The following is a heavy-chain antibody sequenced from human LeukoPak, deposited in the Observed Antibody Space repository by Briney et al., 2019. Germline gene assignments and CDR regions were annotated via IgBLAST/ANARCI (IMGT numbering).Heavy chain of an antibody. Sequence: GGSLRLSCAASGFTFSSYAMSWVRQAPGKGLEWVSAISGSGGSTYYADSVKGRFTISRDNSKNTLYLQMNSLRAEDTAVYYCAKDTQPKRITIFGVVNFHYYGMDVWGQGTTVTVS. J-gene: IGHJ6*02. CDR1: GFTFSSYA. V-gene: IGHV3-23*01. D-gene: IGHD3-3*01. CDR3: AKDTQPKRITIFGVVNFHYYGMDV. CDR2: ISGSGGST.